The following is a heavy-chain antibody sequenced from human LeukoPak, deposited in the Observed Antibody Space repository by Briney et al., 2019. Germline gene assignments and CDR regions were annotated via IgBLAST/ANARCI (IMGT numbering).Heavy chain of an antibody. D-gene: IGHD2-2*01. Sequence: GGSLRLSCAASGFTFSSYSMNWVRQAPGKGLEWVSSISSSSSYIYYADSVKGRFTISRDNAKNSLYLQMNSLRAEDTAVYYCARDKIQEYQLLSPFDYWGQGTPVTVSS. CDR3: ARDKIQEYQLLSPFDY. CDR1: GFTFSSYS. V-gene: IGHV3-21*01. J-gene: IGHJ4*02. CDR2: ISSSSSYI.